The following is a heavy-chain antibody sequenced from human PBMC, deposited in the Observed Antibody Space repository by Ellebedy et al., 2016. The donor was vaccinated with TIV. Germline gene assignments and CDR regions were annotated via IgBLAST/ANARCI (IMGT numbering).Heavy chain of an antibody. Sequence: PGGSLRLSCAASGFTFSNYWMHWVRRAPGKGLVWVSLIRSDGVTTTYADSVKGRFTISRDDAQDTLYLQMNTLSAEDTATYYCARGASSWQRGYLYGLDVWGQGTTVTVSS. CDR3: ARGASSWQRGYLYGLDV. V-gene: IGHV3-74*03. D-gene: IGHD6-13*01. CDR1: GFTFSNYW. J-gene: IGHJ6*02. CDR2: IRSDGVTT.